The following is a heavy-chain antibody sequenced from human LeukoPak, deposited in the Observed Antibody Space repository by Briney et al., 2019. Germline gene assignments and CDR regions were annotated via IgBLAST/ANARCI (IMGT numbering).Heavy chain of an antibody. J-gene: IGHJ4*02. CDR3: AKDTGYARGEGEFDY. CDR2: INGSGDST. Sequence: AVGSLRLSRAASGFASSNYAMSWVRQAPGKGLEWVSEINGSGDSTYYADSVKGRFTISRDNSKDTLYLQMNSLRAEDTAVYFCAKDTGYARGEGEFDYWGQGTLVIVSS. D-gene: IGHD3-16*01. V-gene: IGHV3-23*01. CDR1: GFASSNYA.